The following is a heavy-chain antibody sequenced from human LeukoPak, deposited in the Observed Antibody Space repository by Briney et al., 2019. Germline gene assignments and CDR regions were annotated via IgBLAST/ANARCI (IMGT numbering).Heavy chain of an antibody. CDR1: GFTGSSYA. D-gene: IGHD3-10*01. Sequence: GGSLRLSCAASGFTGSSYARGWVRQAPGQGLEGVSDINGSGGSTYYADSVKGRFTIARDNSKNTLHLQMDSLSVGDTAIYFCAKRGVLWGQGTLVTDSS. V-gene: IGHV3-23*01. CDR3: AKRGVL. J-gene: IGHJ4*02. CDR2: INGSGGST.